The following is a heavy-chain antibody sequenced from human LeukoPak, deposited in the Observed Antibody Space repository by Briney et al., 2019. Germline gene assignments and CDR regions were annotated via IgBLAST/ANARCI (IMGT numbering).Heavy chain of an antibody. CDR3: ARAVSGFTQGAFVV. J-gene: IGHJ3*01. CDR1: GFPFSTYE. CDR2: ISTSGRNI. D-gene: IGHD1-26*01. Sequence: PGGRLRLSCAASGFPFSTYEMNWVRQAPGKGLEWVSYISTSGRNIYYADSVKGRFTISRDNAKNSLYLQMNSLRVEDTAVYYCARAVSGFTQGAFVVWGQSTRLTVSS. V-gene: IGHV3-48*03.